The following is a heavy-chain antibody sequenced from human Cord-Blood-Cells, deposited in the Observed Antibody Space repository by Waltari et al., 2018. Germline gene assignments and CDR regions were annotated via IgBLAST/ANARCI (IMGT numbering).Heavy chain of an antibody. V-gene: IGHV1-2*02. CDR1: GYTFTGYY. CDR3: ARGPVVPDAFDI. J-gene: IGHJ3*02. Sequence: QVQLVQSGAEVKKPGASVKVSCKASGYTFTGYYMHWVRQAPGQGLEWMGWINPNSGGRNYAQKFQGRVTMTRDTSISTAYMELSRLRSDDTAVYYCARGPVVPDAFDIWGQGTMVTVSS. D-gene: IGHD2-2*01. CDR2: INPNSGGR.